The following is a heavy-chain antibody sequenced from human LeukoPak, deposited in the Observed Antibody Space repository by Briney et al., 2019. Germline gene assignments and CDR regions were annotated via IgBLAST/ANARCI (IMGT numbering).Heavy chain of an antibody. CDR2: ISGSGGST. Sequence: GGSLRLSCAASGFTFSSYAMSWVRQAPGKGLEWVSAISGSGGSTYSADSVKGRFTISRDNSKNTLYLQMNSLRAEDTAVYYCAKEHGDYYDSSGYFGYWGQGTLVTVSS. J-gene: IGHJ4*02. V-gene: IGHV3-23*01. D-gene: IGHD3-22*01. CDR3: AKEHGDYYDSSGYFGY. CDR1: GFTFSSYA.